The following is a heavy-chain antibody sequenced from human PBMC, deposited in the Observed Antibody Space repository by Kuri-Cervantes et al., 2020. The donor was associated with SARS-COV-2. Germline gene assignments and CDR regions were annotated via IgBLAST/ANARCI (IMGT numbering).Heavy chain of an antibody. J-gene: IGHJ6*03. CDR1: GFTVSSNY. Sequence: GGSLRLSCAASGFTVSSNYMSWVRQAPGKGLEWVSVIYSGGSTYYADSVKGRFTISRDNSKNTLYLQMNSLRAEDTAVYYCAREAPEEDYYYYYMDVWGKGTTVTVSS. CDR3: AREAPEEDYYYYYMDV. V-gene: IGHV3-66*02. D-gene: IGHD1-14*01. CDR2: IYSGGST.